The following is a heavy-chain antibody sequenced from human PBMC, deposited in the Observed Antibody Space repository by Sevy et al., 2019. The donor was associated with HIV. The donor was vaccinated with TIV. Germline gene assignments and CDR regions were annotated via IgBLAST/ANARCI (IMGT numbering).Heavy chain of an antibody. Sequence: GGSLRLSCAASGFMFSSYVMTWVRQAPGKGLEWVSTISGSGGSTYYADSVKGRFTISRDNSKKMLDLQMNSLRAEDTAVYYCEAIATAGRDYWGQGTLVTVSS. D-gene: IGHD6-13*01. J-gene: IGHJ4*02. V-gene: IGHV3-23*01. CDR2: ISGSGGST. CDR1: GFMFSSYV. CDR3: EAIATAGRDY.